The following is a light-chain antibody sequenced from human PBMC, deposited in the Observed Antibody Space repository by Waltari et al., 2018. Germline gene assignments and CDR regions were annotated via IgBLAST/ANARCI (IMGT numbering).Light chain of an antibody. CDR2: TTS. Sequence: ETVLTQSPGTLSLSPGERATLSCRASQSVSSSHLAWYQQKPGQAPRVLIYTTSNRATGITDRFSGSGSGTDFTLTISRLEAEDFAVYYCQKYGGSPPYTFGLGTKLEIK. V-gene: IGKV3-20*01. J-gene: IGKJ2*01. CDR1: QSVSSSH. CDR3: QKYGGSPPYT.